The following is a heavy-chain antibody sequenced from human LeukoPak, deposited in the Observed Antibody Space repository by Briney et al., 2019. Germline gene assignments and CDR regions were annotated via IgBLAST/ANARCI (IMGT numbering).Heavy chain of an antibody. CDR3: TRDPACSSTNCYWVHPPYYFDY. J-gene: IGHJ4*02. CDR2: IRSKAYGGTT. CDR1: GFTFGDYA. Sequence: PGGSLRLSCTASGFTFGDYAMNWVRQAPGKGLEWVGFIRSKAYGGTTEYAASVKGRFTISRDDSKSIASLQMNSLKTEDTAVYYCTRDPACSSTNCYWVHPPYYFDYWGQGTLVTVSS. V-gene: IGHV3-49*04. D-gene: IGHD2-2*01.